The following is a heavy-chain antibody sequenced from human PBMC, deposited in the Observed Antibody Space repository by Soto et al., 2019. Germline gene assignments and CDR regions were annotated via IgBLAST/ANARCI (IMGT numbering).Heavy chain of an antibody. D-gene: IGHD2-2*01. CDR1: GYTFTGYY. J-gene: IGHJ3*02. V-gene: IGHV1-46*01. CDR2: INPSGGST. Sequence: ASVKVSCKASGYTFTGYYMHWVRQAPGQGLEWMGIINPSGGSTSYAQKFQGRVTMTRDTSTSTVYMELSSLRSEDTAVYYCALVLGGCSSTSCYFDDAFDIWGQGTMVTVSS. CDR3: ALVLGGCSSTSCYFDDAFDI.